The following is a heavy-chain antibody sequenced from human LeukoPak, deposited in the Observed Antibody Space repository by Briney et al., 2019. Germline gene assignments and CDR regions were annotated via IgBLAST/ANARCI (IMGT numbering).Heavy chain of an antibody. D-gene: IGHD3-10*01. CDR1: GGSFSGYY. CDR3: AKSLYGSGSYYNWFDP. V-gene: IGHV4-34*01. Sequence: SETLSPTCAVYGGSFSGYYWSWIRQSPGKGLEWIGEINHRGSTNYNPSLKRRVTISVDTSKNQFSLKLSSVTAAGTAVYYCAKSLYGSGSYYNWFDPWGQGTLVTVSS. J-gene: IGHJ5*02. CDR2: INHRGST.